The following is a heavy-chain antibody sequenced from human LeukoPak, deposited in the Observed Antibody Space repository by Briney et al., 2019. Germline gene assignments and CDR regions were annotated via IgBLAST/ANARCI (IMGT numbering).Heavy chain of an antibody. CDR3: ARDGGLGGYYGSEVPLDY. D-gene: IGHD3-10*01. J-gene: IGHJ4*02. V-gene: IGHV3-21*01. Sequence: GRSLRLSCEASGFTFSTHGMHWVRQAPGKGLEWVSSISSSSSYVYYADSVKGRFTISRDNAKNSLYLQMNSLRAEDTAVYYCARDGGLGGYYGSEVPLDYWGQGTLVTVSS. CDR2: ISSSSSYV. CDR1: GFTFSTHG.